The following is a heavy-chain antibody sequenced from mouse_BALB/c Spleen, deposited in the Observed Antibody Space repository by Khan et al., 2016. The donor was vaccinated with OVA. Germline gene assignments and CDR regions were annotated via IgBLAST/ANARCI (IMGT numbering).Heavy chain of an antibody. V-gene: IGHV2-6-7*01. Sequence: VQLKESGPGLVAPSQSLSITCTVSGFSLNGYGVNWVRQPPGKGLEWLGMIWGDGSTDYNSVLKSRLSISKDKSKCQVFLKMNSLQTDDTAMYYGARDYYGKYREAMDYWGQGTSVTVSS. D-gene: IGHD2-1*01. CDR1: GFSLNGYG. J-gene: IGHJ4*01. CDR3: ARDYYGKYREAMDY. CDR2: IWGDGST.